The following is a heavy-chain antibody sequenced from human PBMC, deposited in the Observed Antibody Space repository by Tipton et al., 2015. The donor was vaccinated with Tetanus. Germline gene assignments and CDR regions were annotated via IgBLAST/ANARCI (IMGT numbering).Heavy chain of an antibody. J-gene: IGHJ6*02. CDR1: GGAFSGHY. CDR3: ARTPDYYYGMDV. Sequence: TLSLTCAVYGGAFSGHYWTWIRQAPGKGLGWIGEIHPSGSTNYNASLRGRVTMSVDLTRKHVFLRMTSVTAADTAVYFCARTPDYYYGMDVWGQGTTVTVSS. CDR2: IHPSGST. V-gene: IGHV4-34*01.